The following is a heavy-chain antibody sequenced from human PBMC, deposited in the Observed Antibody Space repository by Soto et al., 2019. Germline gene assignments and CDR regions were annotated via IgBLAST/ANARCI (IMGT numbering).Heavy chain of an antibody. CDR1: GFTFSSYG. J-gene: IGHJ4*02. D-gene: IGHD5-18*01. V-gene: IGHV3-30*18. CDR2: ISYDGSNK. CDR3: AKSPGPSGYSYGYLDY. Sequence: AGGSLRLSCAASGFTFSSYGMHWVRQAPCKGLEWVAVISYDGSNKYYADSVKGRFTISRDNSKNTLYLQMNSLRAEDTAVYYCAKSPGPSGYSYGYLDYWGQGTLVTVSS.